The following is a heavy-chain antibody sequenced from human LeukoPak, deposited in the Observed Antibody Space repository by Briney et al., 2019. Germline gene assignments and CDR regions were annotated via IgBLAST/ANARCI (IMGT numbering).Heavy chain of an antibody. CDR2: MSAYNGNT. D-gene: IGHD3-9*01. CDR3: ARRPRYYDILTGQLLHYFDY. J-gene: IGHJ4*02. V-gene: IGHV1-18*01. CDR1: GYTFTSYG. Sequence: ASVKASCKASGYTFTSYGISWVRQAPGQGLEWMGGMSAYNGNTNYAQKLQGRVTMTTDTSTSTAYMELRSLRSDDTAVYYCARRPRYYDILTGQLLHYFDYWGQGTLVTVSS.